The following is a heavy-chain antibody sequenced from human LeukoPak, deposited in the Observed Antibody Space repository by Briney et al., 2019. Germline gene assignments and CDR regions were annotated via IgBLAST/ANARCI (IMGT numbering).Heavy chain of an antibody. Sequence: SQTLSLTCTVSGGSISSGGYYWSWIRQHPGKGLEWIGYIYYSGSTYYNPSLKSRVTISVDTSKNQFSLKLSSVTAADTAVYYCARDRPHTNYYYYGMDVWGQGTTVTASS. V-gene: IGHV4-31*03. CDR3: ARDRPHTNYYYYGMDV. D-gene: IGHD3-3*01. CDR2: IYYSGST. CDR1: GGSISSGGYY. J-gene: IGHJ6*02.